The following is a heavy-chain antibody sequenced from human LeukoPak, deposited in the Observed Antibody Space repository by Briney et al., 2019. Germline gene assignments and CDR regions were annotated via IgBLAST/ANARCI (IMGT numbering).Heavy chain of an antibody. CDR1: GGSIRSYY. CDR3: ARDRAMVRGVIEYYYGMDV. CDR2: IYYSGST. V-gene: IGHV4-59*01. J-gene: IGHJ6*02. D-gene: IGHD3-10*01. Sequence: SETLSLTCTVSGGSIRSYYWSWIRQPPGKGLEWIGYIYYSGSTNYNPSLKSRVTISVDASKNQFSLKLSSVTAADTAVYYCARDRAMVRGVIEYYYGMDVWGQGTTVTVSS.